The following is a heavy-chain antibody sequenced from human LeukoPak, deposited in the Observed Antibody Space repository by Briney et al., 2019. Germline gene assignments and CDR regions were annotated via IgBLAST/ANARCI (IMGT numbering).Heavy chain of an antibody. J-gene: IGHJ4*02. CDR1: GYTLTELS. CDR2: FDPEDGET. V-gene: IGHV1-24*01. Sequence: ASVKVSCKVSGYTLTELSMHWVRQAPGKGLEWMGGFDPEDGETIYAQKFQGRVTMTEDTSTDTAYMELSSLRSEDTAVYYCATSPPWIQLRTYFDYWGQGTLVTVSS. D-gene: IGHD5-18*01. CDR3: ATSPPWIQLRTYFDY.